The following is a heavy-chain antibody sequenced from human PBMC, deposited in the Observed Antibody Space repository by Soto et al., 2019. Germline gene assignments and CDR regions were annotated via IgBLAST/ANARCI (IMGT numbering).Heavy chain of an antibody. Sequence: ASVKVSCKASGDTRTDFSMHWVRQAPGQRPEWMGWLSVGNGDTKYSQKFQGRVAITRDTSARTAYMELSNLRSEDTAVYYCATSEGDCGGGSCYNYFYYYGMDVWGQGTTVTVSS. CDR2: LSVGNGDT. D-gene: IGHD2-15*01. CDR3: ATSEGDCGGGSCYNYFYYYGMDV. J-gene: IGHJ6*02. CDR1: GDTRTDFS. V-gene: IGHV1-3*01.